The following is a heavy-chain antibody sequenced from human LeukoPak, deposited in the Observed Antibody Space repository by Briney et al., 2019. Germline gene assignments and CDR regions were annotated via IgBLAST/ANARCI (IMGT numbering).Heavy chain of an antibody. J-gene: IGHJ4*02. Sequence: PSQTLSLTCTVSGDPIGSGSYQWSWIRQTAGKGLEWIGRIYINGNTNYNPSLKSRVTISLDTSKNLFSLKLSSVTAADTAVYYCARASHDYGDYSHFDYWGQGTLVTVSS. CDR3: ARASHDYGDYSHFDY. CDR1: GDPIGSGSYQ. CDR2: IYINGNT. V-gene: IGHV4-61*02. D-gene: IGHD4-17*01.